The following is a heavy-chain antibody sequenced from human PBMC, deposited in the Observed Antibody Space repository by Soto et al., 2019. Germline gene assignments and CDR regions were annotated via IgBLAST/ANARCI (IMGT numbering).Heavy chain of an antibody. CDR2: IVPLFGTA. V-gene: IGHV1-69*12. D-gene: IGHD3-3*01. Sequence: QVQLVQSGAEVKEPGSSVNVSCKTSVGTFGNTAVTWVRQVPGQGLEWIGGIVPLFGTANYAQKFRGRVMITADESTSTAYMDLSSLRSDDTAIYYCARDGDPGYSFWSGPLGGGRFAPWGQGTLVTVSS. CDR3: ARDGDPGYSFWSGPLGGGRFAP. CDR1: VGTFGNTA. J-gene: IGHJ5*02.